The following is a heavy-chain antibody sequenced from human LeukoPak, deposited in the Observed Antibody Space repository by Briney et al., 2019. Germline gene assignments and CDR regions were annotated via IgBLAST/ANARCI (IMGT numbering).Heavy chain of an antibody. Sequence: ASVKVSCKASGYTLTSYGISWVRQAPGQGLEWMGWISAYNGNTNYAQKLQGRVTMTTDTSTSTAYMELRSLRSDDTAVYYCARHYSSSWYELDFDYWGQGTLVTVSS. V-gene: IGHV1-18*01. J-gene: IGHJ4*02. CDR1: GYTLTSYG. D-gene: IGHD6-13*01. CDR2: ISAYNGNT. CDR3: ARHYSSSWYELDFDY.